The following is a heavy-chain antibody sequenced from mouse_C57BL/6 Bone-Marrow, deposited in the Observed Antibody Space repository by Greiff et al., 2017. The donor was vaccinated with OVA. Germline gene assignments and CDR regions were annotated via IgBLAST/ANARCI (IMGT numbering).Heavy chain of an antibody. CDR2: IDPSDSYT. V-gene: IGHV1-50*01. CDR1: GYTFTSYW. CDR3: AKDVTTVGQGMDY. D-gene: IGHD2-3*01. J-gene: IGHJ4*01. Sequence: QVQLQQPGAELVKPGASVKLSCKASGYTFTSYWIPWVKQRPGQGLEWIGEIDPSDSYTNYNQKFKGKDTLPVDTSSSTAYMQLSSLTSEDSAVYYCAKDVTTVGQGMDYWGQGTSVTVSS.